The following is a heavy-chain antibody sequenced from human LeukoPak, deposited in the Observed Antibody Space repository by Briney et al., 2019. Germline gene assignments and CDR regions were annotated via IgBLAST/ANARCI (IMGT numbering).Heavy chain of an antibody. CDR1: GGSISSYY. CDR2: IYYSGST. Sequence: PSETLSLTCTVSGGSISSYYWSWIRQPPGKGLEWIGYIYYSGSTNYNPSLKSRVTISVDTSKNQFSLKLSSVTAADTAVYYCASGSYRSFLFDYWGQGTLVTVSS. J-gene: IGHJ4*02. CDR3: ASGSYRSFLFDY. D-gene: IGHD3-10*01. V-gene: IGHV4-59*08.